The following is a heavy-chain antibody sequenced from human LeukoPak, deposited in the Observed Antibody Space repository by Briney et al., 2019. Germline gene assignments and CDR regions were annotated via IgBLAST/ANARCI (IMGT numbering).Heavy chain of an antibody. Sequence: GGSLRLSCAASGFTFSSYSMNWVRQAPGKGLEWVSSISSSSSYIYYADSVKGRFTISRDNAKNPLYLQMNSLRAEDTAVYYCARAGVDTAMVRPLDYWGQGTLVTVSS. CDR1: GFTFSSYS. CDR2: ISSSSSYI. D-gene: IGHD5-18*01. V-gene: IGHV3-21*01. CDR3: ARAGVDTAMVRPLDY. J-gene: IGHJ4*02.